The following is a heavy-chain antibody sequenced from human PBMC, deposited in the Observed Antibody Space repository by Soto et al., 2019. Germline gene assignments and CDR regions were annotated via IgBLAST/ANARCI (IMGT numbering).Heavy chain of an antibody. V-gene: IGHV3-9*01. J-gene: IGHJ4*02. CDR1: GFTFDDYA. Sequence: GGSLRLSCAASGFTFDDYAMHWVRQAPGKGLEWVSGISWNSGRIGYADSVKGRFTISRDNAKNSLYLQMNSLRAEDTALYYCAKSQIRGSSTSDFNYWGQGTLVTVSS. CDR3: AKSQIRGSSTSDFNY. CDR2: ISWNSGRI. D-gene: IGHD2-2*01.